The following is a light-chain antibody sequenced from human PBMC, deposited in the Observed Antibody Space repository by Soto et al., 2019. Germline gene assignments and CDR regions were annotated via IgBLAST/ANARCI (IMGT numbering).Light chain of an antibody. V-gene: IGLV2-11*01. CDR2: AVS. J-gene: IGLJ2*01. Sequence: QSALTQPRSVSGSPGQSVTISCTGTSSDVGGYNYVSWYQQHPGKAPKLIIYAVSGRPSGVPDRFSGSKSGNTASLTISGLQAADEADYYCCSYAGYYTLVFGGGTKLTVL. CDR3: CSYAGYYTLV. CDR1: SSDVGGYNY.